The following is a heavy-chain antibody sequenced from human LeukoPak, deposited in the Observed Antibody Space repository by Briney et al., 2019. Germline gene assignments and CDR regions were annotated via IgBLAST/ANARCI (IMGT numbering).Heavy chain of an antibody. V-gene: IGHV3-21*01. D-gene: IGHD2-21*02. Sequence: PGGSLRLSCAASGFTLSPYTMNWVRQAPGKGLEWVSSISSSSTYLDYADSLKGRFTISRDNAKNSLYLQMNGLRAEDTAVYYCARRSYCGGDCYGSDAFDIWGQGTMVTVSS. J-gene: IGHJ3*02. CDR2: ISSSSTYL. CDR1: GFTLSPYT. CDR3: ARRSYCGGDCYGSDAFDI.